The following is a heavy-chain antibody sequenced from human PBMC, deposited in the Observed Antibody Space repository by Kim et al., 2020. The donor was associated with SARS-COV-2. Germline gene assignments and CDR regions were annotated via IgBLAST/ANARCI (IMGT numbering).Heavy chain of an antibody. Sequence: SETLSLTCTVSGGSISSYYWSWIRQPPGKGLEWIGYIYYSGSTNYNPSLKSRVTISVDTSKNQFSLKLSSVTAADTAVYYCARGYSSSSKYYYYYGMDVWGQGTTVTVSS. CDR2: IYYSGST. CDR3: ARGYSSSSKYYYYYGMDV. V-gene: IGHV4-59*13. D-gene: IGHD6-13*01. J-gene: IGHJ6*02. CDR1: GGSISSYY.